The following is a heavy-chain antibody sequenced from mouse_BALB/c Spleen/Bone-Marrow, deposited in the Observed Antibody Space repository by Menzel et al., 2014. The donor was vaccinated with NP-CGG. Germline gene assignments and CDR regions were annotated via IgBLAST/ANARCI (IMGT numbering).Heavy chain of an antibody. Sequence: EVQGVESGGGLVRPGGSLILSCAPSGFTFTDYYMNWVRQPPGKALEWLGFIRNKANGYTTEYSASVKGRFTISRDNSQNILYLQMNTLRAEDSATYYCARDKGRVFFDYWGQGTTLTVSS. CDR3: ARDKGRVFFDY. V-gene: IGHV7-3*02. CDR1: GFTFTDYY. CDR2: IRNKANGYTT. J-gene: IGHJ2*01.